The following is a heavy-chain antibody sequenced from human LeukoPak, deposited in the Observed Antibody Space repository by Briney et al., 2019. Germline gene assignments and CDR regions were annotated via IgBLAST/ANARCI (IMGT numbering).Heavy chain of an antibody. V-gene: IGHV4-31*03. Sequence: SETLSLTCTVSGGSISSGVYYWSWIRQHPGKGLEWIGYIYYSGSTYYNPSLKSRVTISVDTSKNQFSLKLSSVTAADTAVYYSAREGNLRFDPWGQGTLVTVSS. CDR3: AREGNLRFDP. J-gene: IGHJ5*02. D-gene: IGHD4-23*01. CDR1: GGSISSGVYY. CDR2: IYYSGST.